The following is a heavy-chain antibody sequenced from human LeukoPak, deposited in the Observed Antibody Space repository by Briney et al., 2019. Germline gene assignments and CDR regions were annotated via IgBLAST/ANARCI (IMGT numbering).Heavy chain of an antibody. CDR2: VYYSGST. CDR3: ARHDYDRSGYNWFDP. V-gene: IGHV4-39*01. D-gene: IGHD3-22*01. CDR1: GGSISSSGYS. J-gene: IGHJ5*02. Sequence: SETLSLTCTVSGGSISSSGYSWGWIRQPPGKGLEWIGSVYYSGSTYYNPSLKGRVTISVDTSKNQFSLKLSSVTPADTTVYYCARHDYDRSGYNWFDPWGQGTLVTVSS.